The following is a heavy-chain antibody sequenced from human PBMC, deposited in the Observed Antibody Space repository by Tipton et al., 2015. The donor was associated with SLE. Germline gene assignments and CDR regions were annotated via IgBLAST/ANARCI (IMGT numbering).Heavy chain of an antibody. Sequence: TLSLTCTVSGGYVRNYYWNWVRQSPGKGLEWIGYIYYSGGTDYNPSLKSRVTISVDTSRNQFSLRLGSVTAADTAVYYCARETAEDVFDIWGQGTMVIVSS. V-gene: IGHV4-59*02. CDR3: ARETAEDVFDI. CDR2: IYYSGGT. J-gene: IGHJ3*02. CDR1: GGYVRNYY. D-gene: IGHD2-21*02.